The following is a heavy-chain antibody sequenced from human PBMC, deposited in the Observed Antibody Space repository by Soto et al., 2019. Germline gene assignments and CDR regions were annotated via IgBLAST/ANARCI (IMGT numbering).Heavy chain of an antibody. Sequence: QVQLVQSGAEVKKPGSSVKVSCEASGGTFSSYSFSWVRQAPGQGLEWMGRVIPILGMANYAQKFQGRVTTTADKSTSTVYMELSSLRSEDPAVYYCARGGAVVVPGAVDRHNWFDPWGQGTLVTVSA. D-gene: IGHD2-2*01. CDR1: GGTFSSYS. V-gene: IGHV1-69*02. CDR2: VIPILGMA. J-gene: IGHJ5*02. CDR3: ARGGAVVVPGAVDRHNWFDP.